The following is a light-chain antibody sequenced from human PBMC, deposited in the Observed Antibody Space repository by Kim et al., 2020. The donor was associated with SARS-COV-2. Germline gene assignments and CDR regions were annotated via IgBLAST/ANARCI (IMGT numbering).Light chain of an antibody. CDR1: SLRSYL. CDR2: DRD. CDR3: CSRDSSGKLVV. V-gene: IGLV3-19*01. J-gene: IGLJ2*01. Sequence: SSELTQDPAVSVALGQTVRITCQGDSLRSYLASWYQQKPGQAPVLVIYDRDNRPSGIPDRFSGSISGNTASLTITGAQAADEADYICCSRDSSGKLVVFGGGTQLTVL.